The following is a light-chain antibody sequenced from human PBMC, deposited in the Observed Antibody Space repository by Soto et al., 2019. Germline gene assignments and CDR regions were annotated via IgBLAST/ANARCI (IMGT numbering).Light chain of an antibody. V-gene: IGKV4-1*01. Sequence: DIVMTQSPDSLAVSLGERATINCKSSQSVLYSSNNKNYLAWYHQKPGQHLKLPIYCASTRESGVPDRFSGSGSGTDFTLTISSLQAEDVAVYYCQQYYSTPWTFGQGTKVEIK. CDR3: QQYYSTPWT. J-gene: IGKJ1*01. CDR2: CAS. CDR1: QSVLYSSNNKNY.